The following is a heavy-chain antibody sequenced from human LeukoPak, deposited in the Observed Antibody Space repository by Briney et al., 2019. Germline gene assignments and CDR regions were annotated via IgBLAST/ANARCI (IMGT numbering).Heavy chain of an antibody. V-gene: IGHV3-74*01. Sequence: GGSLRLSCAASGFTFSSYWMHWVRQAPGKGLVWVSRINSDGSSTSYADSVKGRFTISRDNAKNTLYLQMNSLRAEDTALYYCAKGTWAMVRGVTADYWGQGTLVTVSS. J-gene: IGHJ4*02. CDR2: INSDGSST. CDR3: AKGTWAMVRGVTADY. D-gene: IGHD3-10*01. CDR1: GFTFSSYW.